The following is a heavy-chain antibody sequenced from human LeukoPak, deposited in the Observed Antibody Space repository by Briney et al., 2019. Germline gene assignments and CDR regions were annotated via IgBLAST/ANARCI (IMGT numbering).Heavy chain of an antibody. Sequence: GGSLRLSCAASGFTFSDYYMSWIRQAPGKGLEWVSSISSSSSYIYYADSVKGRFTISRDNAKNSLYLQMNSLRAEDTAVYYCARGRCSSTSCYTGYWGQGTLVTVSS. J-gene: IGHJ4*02. D-gene: IGHD2-2*02. CDR1: GFTFSDYY. V-gene: IGHV3-11*06. CDR3: ARGRCSSTSCYTGY. CDR2: ISSSSSYI.